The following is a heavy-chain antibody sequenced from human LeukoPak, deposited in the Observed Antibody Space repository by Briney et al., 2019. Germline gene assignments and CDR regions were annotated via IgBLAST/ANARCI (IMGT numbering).Heavy chain of an antibody. CDR1: GGSISSGTYY. CDR2: VYSSGAA. J-gene: IGHJ4*02. Sequence: SQTLSLTCTVSGGSISSGTYYWSWIRQPAGKGLEWIAYVYSSGAANYNPSLKSRASISLDTSTDRVSLRLTSVTAADTAVYYCAITGQVGVFDYWGQGTLVTVSS. D-gene: IGHD3-10*01. V-gene: IGHV4-61*01. CDR3: AITGQVGVFDY.